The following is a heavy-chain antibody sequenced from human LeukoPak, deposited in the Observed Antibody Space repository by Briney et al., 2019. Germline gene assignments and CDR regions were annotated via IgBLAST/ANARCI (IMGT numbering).Heavy chain of an antibody. CDR1: GYSINSGYY. D-gene: IGHD1-26*01. CDR2: IHHRGST. J-gene: IGHJ3*02. V-gene: IGHV4-38-2*01. Sequence: SETLSLTCAVSGYSINSGYYWGWIRQPPGKGLEGFGIIHHRGSTHYNPSLKGRVTISIDTSKNQFSLRLTSVTAAETALFYWAGVVGADDAFHIWGPGTMVTVSS. CDR3: AGVVGADDAFHI.